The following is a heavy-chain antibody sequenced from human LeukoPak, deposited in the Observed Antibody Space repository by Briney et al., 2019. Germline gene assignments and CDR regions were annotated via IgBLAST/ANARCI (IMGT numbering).Heavy chain of an antibody. CDR2: ISGDGGST. CDR3: AKSAYDILTGYYEYYYYGMDV. Sequence: PGGSLRLSCAASGFAFDDYDIHWVRQAPGKGLEWVSLISGDGGSTYYADSVKGRFTISRDNSKNSLYLQMNSLRTEDTALYYCAKSAYDILTGYYEYYYYGMDVWGQGTTVTVSS. V-gene: IGHV3-43*02. J-gene: IGHJ6*02. CDR1: GFAFDDYD. D-gene: IGHD3-9*01.